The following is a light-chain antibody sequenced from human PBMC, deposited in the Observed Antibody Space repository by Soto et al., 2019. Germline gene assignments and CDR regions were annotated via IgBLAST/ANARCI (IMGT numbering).Light chain of an antibody. Sequence: DIQMTQSPSSLSASLGDRVTITCRASQTINTYLNWYQHKPGRAPKLLIYAAYSLQSGVPSRFSGGGSGSDVTLTITNLQLEDFATYYCQQSYDFPFTFGQGTKFEIK. CDR2: AAY. CDR3: QQSYDFPFT. V-gene: IGKV1-39*01. CDR1: QTINTY. J-gene: IGKJ2*01.